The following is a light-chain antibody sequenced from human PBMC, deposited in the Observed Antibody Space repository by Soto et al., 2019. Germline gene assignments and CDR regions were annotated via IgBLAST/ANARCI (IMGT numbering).Light chain of an antibody. Sequence: IVLTQSPSTLSLPPGERATLSCRASQSVGTFFAWYQQKPGQAPRLLIYDASNRATGIPARFSGSGSGTDFTLTISSLEPEDFAVYYCQQCYNWPQWTFGQGTKVDI. CDR1: QSVGTF. V-gene: IGKV3-11*01. CDR3: QQCYNWPQWT. CDR2: DAS. J-gene: IGKJ1*01.